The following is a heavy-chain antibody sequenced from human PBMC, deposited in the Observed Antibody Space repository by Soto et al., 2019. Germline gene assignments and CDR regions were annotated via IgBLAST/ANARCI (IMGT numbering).Heavy chain of an antibody. D-gene: IGHD6-13*01. CDR2: IWYDGSNK. Sequence: PGGSLRLSCAASGFTFSSYGMHWVRQAPGKXLEWVAVIWYDGSNKYYADSVKGRFTISRDNSKNTLYLQMNSLRAEDTAVYYCARDDTSGWYMGIGNYYYYGMDVWGQGTTVTVYS. V-gene: IGHV3-33*01. CDR1: GFTFSSYG. J-gene: IGHJ6*02. CDR3: ARDDTSGWYMGIGNYYYYGMDV.